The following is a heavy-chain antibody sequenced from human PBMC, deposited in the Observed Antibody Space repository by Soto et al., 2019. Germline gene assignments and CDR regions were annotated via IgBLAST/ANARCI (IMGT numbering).Heavy chain of an antibody. CDR2: IDPSDSYT. D-gene: IGHD6-13*01. CDR1: GYSFTSYW. V-gene: IGHV5-10-1*01. J-gene: IGHJ5*02. CDR3: ARDGPPYSPTSGWFGP. Sequence: GESLKISCKGSGYSFTSYWISWVRQMPGKGLEWMGRIDPSDSYTNYSPSFQGHVTISADKSISTAYLQWSSLRVEDTGVYYCARDGPPYSPTSGWFGPWGQGTLVTVSS.